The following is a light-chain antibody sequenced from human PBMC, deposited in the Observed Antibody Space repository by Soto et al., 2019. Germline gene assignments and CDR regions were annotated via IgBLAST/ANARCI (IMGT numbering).Light chain of an antibody. CDR1: QSVSSN. Sequence: EIVMTQSPATLSVSPGERATLSCRASQSVSSNLAWYQQKPGQAPRLLIYGASTRATGIPARFSGSGSGTEFTLTISSLQSEDFAVYYCQQYNKWPPWTFXQGTKADIK. CDR3: QQYNKWPPWT. V-gene: IGKV3-15*01. CDR2: GAS. J-gene: IGKJ1*01.